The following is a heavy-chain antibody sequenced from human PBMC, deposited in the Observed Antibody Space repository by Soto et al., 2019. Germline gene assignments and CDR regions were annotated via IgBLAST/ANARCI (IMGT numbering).Heavy chain of an antibody. Sequence: QVQLVESGGGVVQPGRSLRLSCAASGFTFSSYGMHWVRQAPGKGLEWVAVIWYDGSNKYYADSVKGRFTISRDNSKNTLYLQMNSLRAEDTAVYYCARVPAAAGLAFDIWGQGTMVTVSS. D-gene: IGHD6-13*01. CDR2: IWYDGSNK. J-gene: IGHJ3*02. CDR1: GFTFSSYG. V-gene: IGHV3-33*01. CDR3: ARVPAAAGLAFDI.